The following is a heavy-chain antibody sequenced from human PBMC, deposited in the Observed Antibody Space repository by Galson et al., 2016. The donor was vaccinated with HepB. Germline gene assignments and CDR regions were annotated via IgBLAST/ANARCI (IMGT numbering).Heavy chain of an antibody. CDR1: GGSFSGYY. Sequence: SETLSLTCAVYGGSFSGYYWSWIRQPPGKGLEWIGEINHSGSTNYNPSLKSRVTITVDTSKNQFSLRLSAVTAADPAVYYCASEGEYCSSTSCSPPGNYWGQGTLVTVSS. D-gene: IGHD2-2*01. CDR2: INHSGST. V-gene: IGHV4-34*01. CDR3: ASEGEYCSSTSCSPPGNY. J-gene: IGHJ4*02.